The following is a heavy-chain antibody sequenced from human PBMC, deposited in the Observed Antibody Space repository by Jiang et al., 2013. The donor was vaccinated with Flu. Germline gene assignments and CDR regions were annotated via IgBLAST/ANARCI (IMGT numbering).Heavy chain of an antibody. CDR2: ISYDGSEK. D-gene: IGHD1-26*01. CDR3: AKDVGDGYLNRDLGYSHNGMDV. J-gene: IGHJ6*04. V-gene: IGHV3-30*18. Sequence: VQLLESGGGVVQPGRSLRLSCAASGFTFSSYAVHWVRQAPGKGLEWVAVISYDGSEKNYADSVKGRFTVTRDNYINTLFLQMNSLGAEDTAVYYCAKDVGDGYLNRDLGYSHNGMDVVGPKGPRSSSHQ. CDR1: GFTFSSYA.